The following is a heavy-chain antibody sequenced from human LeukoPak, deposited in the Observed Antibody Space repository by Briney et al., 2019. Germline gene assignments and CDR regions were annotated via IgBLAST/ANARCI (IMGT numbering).Heavy chain of an antibody. CDR2: IYTSGST. Sequence: SQTLSLTCTVSGGSISSGSYYWSWIRQPAGKGLEWLGRIYTSGSTNYNPSLKSRVTISVDTSENQFSLKLSSVTAADTAVYYCARTIGYCSGGSCFQDYYYYGMDVWGQGTTVTVSS. J-gene: IGHJ6*02. D-gene: IGHD2-15*01. CDR1: GGSISSGSYY. V-gene: IGHV4-61*02. CDR3: ARTIGYCSGGSCFQDYYYYGMDV.